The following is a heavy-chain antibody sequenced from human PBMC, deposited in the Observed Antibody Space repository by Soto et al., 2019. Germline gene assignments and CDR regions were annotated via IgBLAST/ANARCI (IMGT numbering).Heavy chain of an antibody. D-gene: IGHD5-12*01. V-gene: IGHV3-7*01. CDR3: GRDVVATIPDCAFDY. J-gene: IGHJ4*02. CDR1: GFTFSSYW. Sequence: GGSLRLSCAASGFTFSSYWMSWVRQAPGKGLEWVANIKQDGSEKYYVDSVKGRFTISRENTKNSLYLQMNSLRAEDTAVYYGGRDVVATIPDCAFDYWGQGTLVTVSS. CDR2: IKQDGSEK.